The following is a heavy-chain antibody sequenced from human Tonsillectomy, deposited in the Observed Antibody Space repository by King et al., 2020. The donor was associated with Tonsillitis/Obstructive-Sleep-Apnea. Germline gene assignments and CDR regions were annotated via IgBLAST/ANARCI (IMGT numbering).Heavy chain of an antibody. CDR1: GYTFTSYG. J-gene: IGHJ5*02. V-gene: IGHV1-18*01. CDR3: ARDHCSSTRCYWRWFDP. Sequence: VQLVESGAEVKKPGASVKVSCKASGYTFTSYGISWVRQAPGQGLEWMGWISAYNGNTNYAQKLQGRVTMTTDTSTSTAYMELRSLRSDDTAVYYCARDHCSSTRCYWRWFDPWGQGTLVTGSS. CDR2: ISAYNGNT. D-gene: IGHD2-2*01.